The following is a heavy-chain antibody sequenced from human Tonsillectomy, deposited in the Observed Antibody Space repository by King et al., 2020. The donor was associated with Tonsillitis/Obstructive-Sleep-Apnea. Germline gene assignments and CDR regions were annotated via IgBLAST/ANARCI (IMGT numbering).Heavy chain of an antibody. V-gene: IGHV1-69*01. CDR2: IIPIFGTT. J-gene: IGHJ6*03. CDR3: AGSSEATPDSGPIGYYNMDV. Sequence: QLVQSGAEVKKPGSSVKVSCKASGGTLSSYAISWVRQAPGQGLEWMGGIIPIFGTTTYAQKFRGRVTITADESTSTAYMELSSLRSEDTAVYYCAGSSEATPDSGPIGYYNMDVWGQGTPVTVSS. CDR1: GGTLSSYA. D-gene: IGHD3-10*01.